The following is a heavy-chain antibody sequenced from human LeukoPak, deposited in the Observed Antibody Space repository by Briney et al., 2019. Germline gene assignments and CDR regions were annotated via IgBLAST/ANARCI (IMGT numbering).Heavy chain of an antibody. Sequence: GGSLRLSCAASGFTFSSNYMSWVRQAPGQGLEWISVIYSGGSTYYADSVKGRFTISIDNSKNTLYLQMNSLRAEDTAVYYCARGGDGDYVPYYYYGIDVWGQGTPVTVSS. CDR2: IYSGGST. CDR1: GFTFSSNY. J-gene: IGHJ6*02. CDR3: ARGGDGDYVPYYYYGIDV. V-gene: IGHV3-66*02. D-gene: IGHD4-17*01.